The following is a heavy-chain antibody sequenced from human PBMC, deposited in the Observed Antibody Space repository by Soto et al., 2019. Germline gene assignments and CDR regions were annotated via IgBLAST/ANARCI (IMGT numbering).Heavy chain of an antibody. CDR3: AGDTAGGEAGFDY. D-gene: IGHD3-16*01. Sequence: SETLSLTCTVSSGSISTSTSYWGWIRQSPGKGLEWIGNIYYSGSTNYNPSLKSRVTISVDTSKNQFSLKLSSVTAADTAVYFCAGDTAGGEAGFDYWGQGTLVTVSS. V-gene: IGHV4-39*07. CDR1: SGSISTSTSY. CDR2: IYYSGST. J-gene: IGHJ4*02.